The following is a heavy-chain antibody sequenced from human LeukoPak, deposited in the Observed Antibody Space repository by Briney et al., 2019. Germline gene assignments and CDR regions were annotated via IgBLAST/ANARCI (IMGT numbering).Heavy chain of an antibody. CDR2: ISYDGSNK. D-gene: IGHD6-6*01. CDR3: AKGFTWSSSYFDY. Sequence: GGSLRLSCAASGFTFSDYYMSWIRQAPGKGLEWVAVISYDGSNKYYADSVKGRFTISRDNSKNTLYLQMNSLRAEDTAVYYCAKGFTWSSSYFDYWGQGTLVTVSS. J-gene: IGHJ4*02. V-gene: IGHV3-30*18. CDR1: GFTFSDYY.